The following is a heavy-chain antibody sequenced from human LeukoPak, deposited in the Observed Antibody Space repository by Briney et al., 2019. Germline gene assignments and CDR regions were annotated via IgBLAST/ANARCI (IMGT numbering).Heavy chain of an antibody. CDR2: MNPNSGNT. D-gene: IGHD1-26*01. CDR1: GGTFGSYV. V-gene: IGHV1-8*01. Sequence: ASVKVSCKASGGTFGSYVINWVRQATGQGLEWMGWMNPNSGNTGYAQKFQGRVTMTRNTSISTAYMELSSLRSEDTAVYYCARKPIVGATGSDYWGQGTLVTVSS. CDR3: ARKPIVGATGSDY. J-gene: IGHJ4*02.